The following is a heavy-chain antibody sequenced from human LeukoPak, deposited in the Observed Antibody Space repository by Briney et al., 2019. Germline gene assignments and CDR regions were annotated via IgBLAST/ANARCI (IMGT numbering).Heavy chain of an antibody. V-gene: IGHV4-34*01. D-gene: IGHD6-19*01. CDR1: GGSFSGYY. CDR2: IKHSGST. Sequence: SETLSLTCAVYGGSFSGYYWSWIRQPPGKGLEWTGEIKHSGSTNYNPSLKSRVTISVDTSKNQFSLKVSSVTAADTAVYYCAGRGAPVAGASSFDFWGQGTLVTVSS. J-gene: IGHJ4*02. CDR3: AGRGAPVAGASSFDF.